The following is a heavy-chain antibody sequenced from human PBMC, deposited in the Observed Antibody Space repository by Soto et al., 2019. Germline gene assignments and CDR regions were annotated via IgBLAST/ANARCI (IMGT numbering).Heavy chain of an antibody. V-gene: IGHV3-53*01. Sequence: VGSLRLSCAASEFTVSSNYMNWVRQAPGKGLECVSTIYSGGSTYYADSVRGRLTISRDNSKNTLYLQMNNLRAEDTAVYYCAGRVGATNYGMDVWGQGTTVTVSS. CDR1: EFTVSSNY. J-gene: IGHJ6*02. CDR3: AGRVGATNYGMDV. D-gene: IGHD1-26*01. CDR2: IYSGGST.